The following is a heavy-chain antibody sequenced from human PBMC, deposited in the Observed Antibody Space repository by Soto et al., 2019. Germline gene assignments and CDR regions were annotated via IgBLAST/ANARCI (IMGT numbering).Heavy chain of an antibody. V-gene: IGHV1-46*03. Sequence: QVQLVQTGAAVKKPGASVKFSCKASGYIFTNFYIHWVRQAPGQGLEWIGIINPNGGSTNYAQNFQGRVTMTSDTSTSTVYMDLSSLSSDDTAVYYCNRGLASGDYCGQGTLITVSS. J-gene: IGHJ4*02. CDR2: INPNGGST. CDR3: NRGLASGDY. D-gene: IGHD6-6*01. CDR1: GYIFTNFY.